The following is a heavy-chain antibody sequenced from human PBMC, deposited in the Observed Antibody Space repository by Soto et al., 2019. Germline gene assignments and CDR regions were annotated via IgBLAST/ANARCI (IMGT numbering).Heavy chain of an antibody. CDR3: ASSGYSSGWYPPGGAFDI. V-gene: IGHV3-21*01. CDR1: GFTFSSYS. D-gene: IGHD6-19*01. CDR2: ISSSSSYI. J-gene: IGHJ3*02. Sequence: GGSLRLSCAASGFTFSSYSMNWVRQAPGKGLEWVSSISSSSSYIYYADSVKGRFTISRDNAKNSLYLQMNSLRAEDTAVYYCASSGYSSGWYPPGGAFDIWGQGTMVTVSS.